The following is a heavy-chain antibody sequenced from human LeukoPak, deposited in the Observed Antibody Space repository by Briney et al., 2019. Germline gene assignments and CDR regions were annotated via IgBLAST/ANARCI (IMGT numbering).Heavy chain of an antibody. J-gene: IGHJ3*02. CDR2: INHSGST. V-gene: IGHV4-34*01. CDR3: AGVSTVVTPFAQRGHAFDI. D-gene: IGHD4-23*01. CDR1: GGSFSGYY. Sequence: PSETLSLTCAVYGGSFSGYYWSWIRRPPGKGLEWIGEINHSGSTNYNPSLKSRVTISVDTSKNQFSLKLSSVTAADTAVYYCAGVSTVVTPFAQRGHAFDIWGQGTMVTVSS.